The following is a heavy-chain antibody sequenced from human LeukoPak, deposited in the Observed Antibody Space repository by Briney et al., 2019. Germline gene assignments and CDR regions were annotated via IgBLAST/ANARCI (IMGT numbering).Heavy chain of an antibody. V-gene: IGHV4-59*01. CDR2: IYYSGST. D-gene: IGHD6-13*01. CDR3: ARRAAAGKIFDY. Sequence: PSETLSLTCTVSGGSISTYYWSWIRQPPGKGLEWIGYIYYSGSTNYNPSLKSRVTISVDTSKNQFSLKLSSVTAADTAVYYCARRAAAGKIFDYWGQGTLVTVSS. J-gene: IGHJ4*02. CDR1: GGSISTYY.